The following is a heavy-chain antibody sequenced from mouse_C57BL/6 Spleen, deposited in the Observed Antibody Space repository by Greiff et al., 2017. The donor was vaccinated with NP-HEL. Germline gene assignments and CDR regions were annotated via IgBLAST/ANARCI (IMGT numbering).Heavy chain of an antibody. V-gene: IGHV1-22*01. D-gene: IGHD2-4*01. CDR2: INPNNGGT. J-gene: IGHJ3*01. Sequence: DVKLQESGPELVKPGASVKMSCKASGYTFTDYNMHWVKQSHGKSLEWIGYINPNNGGTSYNQKFKGKATLTVNKSSSTAYMELRSLTSEDSAVYYCARGLRLFAYWGQGTLVTVSA. CDR3: ARGLRLFAY. CDR1: GYTFTDYN.